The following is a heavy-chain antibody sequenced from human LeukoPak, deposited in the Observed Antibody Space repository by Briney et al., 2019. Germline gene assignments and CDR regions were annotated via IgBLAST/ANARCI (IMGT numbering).Heavy chain of an antibody. J-gene: IGHJ4*02. CDR2: ISSSSSTI. V-gene: IGHV3-48*04. CDR1: GFTFSSYS. D-gene: IGHD3-22*01. CDR3: ARDPASGYYSTTPY. Sequence: PGGSLRLSCAASGFTFSSYSMNWVRQAPGKGLEWVSYISSSSSTIYYADSVKGRFTISRDNAKNSLYLQMNSLRAEDTAVYYCARDPASGYYSTTPYWGQGTLVTVSS.